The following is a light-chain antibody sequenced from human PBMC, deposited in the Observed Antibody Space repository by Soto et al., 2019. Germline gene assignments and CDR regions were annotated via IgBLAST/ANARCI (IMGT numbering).Light chain of an antibody. J-gene: IGKJ2*01. V-gene: IGKV3-20*01. Sequence: EIVLTQSPGTLSLSPGERATLSCRASQSVSSSYLAWYQQKPGQAPRLLIYGASSRATGIPDRFSGSGSGTDFTLTISRLEPEDLAVYYCQQYGSSPMYTFGPGTKLESK. CDR3: QQYGSSPMYT. CDR2: GAS. CDR1: QSVSSSY.